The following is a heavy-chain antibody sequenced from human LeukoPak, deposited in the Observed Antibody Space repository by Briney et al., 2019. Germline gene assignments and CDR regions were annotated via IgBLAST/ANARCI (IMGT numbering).Heavy chain of an antibody. J-gene: IGHJ4*02. CDR3: ARDPRNSSTMLDY. CDR2: INPNDGST. D-gene: IGHD6-13*01. Sequence: GASVKVSCKASGYTFTNYWIQWVRQAPGQGLEWVALINPNDGSTTYAHKFQGRVTMTRDTSTSTVYMDLSSLTSEDTAVYYCARDPRNSSTMLDYWGQGTLVTVSS. V-gene: IGHV1-46*01. CDR1: GYTFTNYW.